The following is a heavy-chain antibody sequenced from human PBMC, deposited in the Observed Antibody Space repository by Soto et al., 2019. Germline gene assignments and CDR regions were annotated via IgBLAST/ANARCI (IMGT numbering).Heavy chain of an antibody. CDR1: GYTFTSYG. CDR3: ARNCFGIDY. CDR2: INPYNGNT. V-gene: IGHV1-18*01. J-gene: IGHJ4*02. D-gene: IGHD2-21*01. Sequence: QVQLVQSGAEVKKPGASVKVSCKASGYTFTSYGISWVRQAPGQGLAWMGWINPYNGNTNYAQKLQGRVTMTTDTSTNTAYIYLRSLISDPTALYYCARNCFGIDYWGQGTLVTVSS.